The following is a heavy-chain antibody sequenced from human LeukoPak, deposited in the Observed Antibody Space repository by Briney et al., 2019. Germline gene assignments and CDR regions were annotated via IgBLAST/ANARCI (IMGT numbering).Heavy chain of an antibody. Sequence: GGSLRLSCAASGFTVTTNDMTWVRQAPGRGLEWVSVLYSDGNTKYADSVQGRFTISRDNSKNTLYLEMNSLSPDDTAVYYCARGVEPLAANTLAYWGQGTLVTVSS. CDR1: GFTVTTND. V-gene: IGHV3-53*01. CDR3: ARGVEPLAANTLAY. J-gene: IGHJ4*02. D-gene: IGHD1-14*01. CDR2: LYSDGNT.